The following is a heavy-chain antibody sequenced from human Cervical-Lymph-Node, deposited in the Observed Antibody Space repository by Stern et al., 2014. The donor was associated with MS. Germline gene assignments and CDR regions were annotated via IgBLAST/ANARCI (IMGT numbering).Heavy chain of an antibody. J-gene: IGHJ5*02. Sequence: VPLVESGSEVKTPGSSVRVSCKASGGTFSSSGISWVRQAPGPGPEWMGRIIPILSITNYAQNFQGRVTITADKSTSTAYMELSSLRSEDTAVYYCATLGVTTGDFDPWGQGTLVTVSS. CDR1: GGTFSSSG. D-gene: IGHD4-17*01. CDR3: ATLGVTTGDFDP. CDR2: IIPILSIT. V-gene: IGHV1-69*09.